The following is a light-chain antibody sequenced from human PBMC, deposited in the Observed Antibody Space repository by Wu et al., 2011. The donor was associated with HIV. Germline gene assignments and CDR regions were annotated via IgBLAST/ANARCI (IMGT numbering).Light chain of an antibody. J-gene: IGKJ1*01. Sequence: TLSCRASQSVSSNLAWYQQKSGPGVPRLLIYGASSRATGIPDRFSGSGSGTDFTLTISSLQPEDVATYYCQKYNTAPWTFGQGTKVEMK. CDR3: QKYNTAPWT. CDR1: QSVSSN. V-gene: IGKV3D-15*01. CDR2: GAS.